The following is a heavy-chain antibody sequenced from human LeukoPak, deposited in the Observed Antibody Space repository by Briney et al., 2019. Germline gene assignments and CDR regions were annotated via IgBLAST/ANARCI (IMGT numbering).Heavy chain of an antibody. D-gene: IGHD6-19*01. Sequence: ASVKVSCKASGYTFTSYGISWGRQAPGQGLEGMGWISAYNGNTNYAQKLHRRVTMTTDTSTSTAYIELRSLRADAAAVYYCARDGGNSSGWYYFDYWGQGTLVTVSS. CDR2: ISAYNGNT. CDR3: ARDGGNSSGWYYFDY. CDR1: GYTFTSYG. V-gene: IGHV1-18*01. J-gene: IGHJ4*02.